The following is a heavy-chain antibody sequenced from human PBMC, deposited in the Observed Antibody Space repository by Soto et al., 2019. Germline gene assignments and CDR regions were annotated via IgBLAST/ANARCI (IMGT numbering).Heavy chain of an antibody. CDR3: AELVGLDTAMEKSPFYGMDV. CDR2: ISGSGGST. D-gene: IGHD5-18*01. Sequence: GGSLRLSCAASGFTFSSYAMSWVRQAPGKGLEWVSAISGSGGSTYYADSVKGRFTISRDNSKNTLYLQMNILRAEDTAVYYCAELVGLDTAMEKSPFYGMDVWGQGTTVTVSS. V-gene: IGHV3-23*01. CDR1: GFTFSSYA. J-gene: IGHJ6*02.